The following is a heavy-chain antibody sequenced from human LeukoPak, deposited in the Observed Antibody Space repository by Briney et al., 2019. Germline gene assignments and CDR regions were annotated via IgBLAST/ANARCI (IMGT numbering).Heavy chain of an antibody. J-gene: IGHJ6*03. Sequence: GASVKVSCKASGYTFTSYGISWVRQAPGQGLEWMGWISAYNGNTNYAQKLQGRVTMTTDTSTSTAYMELRSLRSDDTAVYYCARVLRDFCSGGSCDYSGRYYYYYMDVWGKGTTVTVSS. V-gene: IGHV1-18*01. CDR1: GYTFTSYG. CDR3: ARVLRDFCSGGSCDYSGRYYYYYMDV. D-gene: IGHD2-15*01. CDR2: ISAYNGNT.